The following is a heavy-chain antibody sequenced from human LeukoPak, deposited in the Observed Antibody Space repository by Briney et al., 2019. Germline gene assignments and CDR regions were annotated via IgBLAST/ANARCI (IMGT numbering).Heavy chain of an antibody. CDR2: ISGSGGST. CDR3: AKDSLGSGSYYTY. V-gene: IGHV3-23*01. D-gene: IGHD3-10*01. Sequence: GGSLRLSCAASGFTFNSYWMSWVRQAPGKGLEWVSAISGSGGSTYYADSVKGRFTISRDNSKNTLYLQMNSLRAEDTAVYYCAKDSLGSGSYYTYWGQGTLVTVSS. CDR1: GFTFNSYW. J-gene: IGHJ4*02.